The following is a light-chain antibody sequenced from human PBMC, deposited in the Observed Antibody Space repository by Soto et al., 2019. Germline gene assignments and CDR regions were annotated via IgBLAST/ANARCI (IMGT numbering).Light chain of an antibody. CDR3: QQYKSYPYT. Sequence: DIQMTQSPSTLAASVGDRVTITCRASESISTWLAWHQQKPGKAPNLLIYDASTLESGVPSRFSGSGSGTEFTLTISRLQPDDFATYYCQQYKSYPYTFGGGTEVEIK. V-gene: IGKV1-5*01. CDR2: DAS. CDR1: ESISTW. J-gene: IGKJ4*01.